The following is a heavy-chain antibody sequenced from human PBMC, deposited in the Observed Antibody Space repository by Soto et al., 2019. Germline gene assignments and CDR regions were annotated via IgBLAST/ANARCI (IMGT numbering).Heavy chain of an antibody. V-gene: IGHV3-21*01. J-gene: IGHJ4*02. CDR1: GFTFSSYS. CDR3: ARDRYSWTENFDY. CDR2: ISSSSSYI. D-gene: IGHD1-20*01. Sequence: PGGSLRLSCGASGFTFSSYSMNWGRQAPGKGLEWVSSISSSSSYIYYADSVKDRFTISRDNAKNSLYLQMNSLRAEDTAVYYCARDRYSWTENFDYWGQGTLVTVSS.